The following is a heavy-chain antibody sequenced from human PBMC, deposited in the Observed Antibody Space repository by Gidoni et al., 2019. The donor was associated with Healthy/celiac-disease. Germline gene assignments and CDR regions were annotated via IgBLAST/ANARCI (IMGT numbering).Heavy chain of an antibody. CDR2: INPSGGST. J-gene: IGHJ3*02. Sequence: QVQLVQSGAEVKKPGASVKVSCKASGYTFTRYYMHWVRQAPGQGFAWMGIINPSGGSTSYAQKFQGRVTMTRDTSTSTVYMELSSLRSEDTAVYYCASYCGGDCSTPGAFDIWGQGTMVTVSS. CDR3: ASYCGGDCSTPGAFDI. CDR1: GYTFTRYY. V-gene: IGHV1-46*01. D-gene: IGHD2-21*02.